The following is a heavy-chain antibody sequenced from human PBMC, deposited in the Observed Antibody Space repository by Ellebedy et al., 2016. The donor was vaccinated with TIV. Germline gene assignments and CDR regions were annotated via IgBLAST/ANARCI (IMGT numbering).Heavy chain of an antibody. CDR3: ARWLRGALVFDS. Sequence: MPSETLSLTCTVSGGSISSSSWSWIRQPPGKGLEWIGDISYSGSTNYNPSLKSRVSMSVDTSKNHLSLNLRSVTAAATAVYYCARWLRGALVFDSWGLGTLVTVSS. J-gene: IGHJ4*02. CDR1: GGSISSSS. D-gene: IGHD6-19*01. CDR2: ISYSGST. V-gene: IGHV4-59*08.